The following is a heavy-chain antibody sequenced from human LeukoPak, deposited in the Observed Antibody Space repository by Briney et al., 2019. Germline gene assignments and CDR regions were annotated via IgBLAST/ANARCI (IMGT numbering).Heavy chain of an antibody. CDR2: IYPYTGAT. V-gene: IGHV1-2*02. CDR3: ARDGPAQMVDFDY. D-gene: IGHD3-10*01. J-gene: IGHJ4*02. CDR1: GYTFSGTGWY. Sequence: ASVKVSCKASGYTFSGTGWYLYWLRQAPGQGLECMGWIYPYTGATHYAQKFQGRVAMTRDTSISTAYMELSRLRPDDTAVYYCARDGPAQMVDFDYWGQGTLATVSS.